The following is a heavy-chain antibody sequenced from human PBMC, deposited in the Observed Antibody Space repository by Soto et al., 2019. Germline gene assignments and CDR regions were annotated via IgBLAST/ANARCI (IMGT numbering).Heavy chain of an antibody. V-gene: IGHV4-61*01. CDR3: ARDTEYCSSTSCPRDVLDI. CDR2: IYYSGST. Sequence: SETLSLTCTVSGGSVSSGSYYWSWIRQPPGKGLEWIGYIYYSGSTNYNPSLKSRVTISVDTSKNQFSLKLSSVTAADTAVYYCARDTEYCSSTSCPRDVLDIWGQGTMVTVSS. J-gene: IGHJ3*02. CDR1: GGSVSSGSYY. D-gene: IGHD2-2*01.